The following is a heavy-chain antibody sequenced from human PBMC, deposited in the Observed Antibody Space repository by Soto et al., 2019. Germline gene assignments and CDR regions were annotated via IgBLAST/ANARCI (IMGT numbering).Heavy chain of an antibody. J-gene: IGHJ6*02. CDR1: GYTFINYY. V-gene: IGHV1-46*01. CDR3: AREKASTSLLTHYYYAMDV. Sequence: ASVKVSCKSSGYTFINYYVHWVRPAPGQGLEWMGMINPSGGRTTYPQKFQGRVTMTRDTSTSTVYVELSSLRSDDTAVFYCAREKASTSLLTHYYYAMDVWGQGTTVTVSS. CDR2: INPSGGRT.